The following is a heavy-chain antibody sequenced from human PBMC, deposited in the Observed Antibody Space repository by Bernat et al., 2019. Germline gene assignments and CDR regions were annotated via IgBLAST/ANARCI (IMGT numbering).Heavy chain of an antibody. D-gene: IGHD3-10*01. J-gene: IGHJ4*02. CDR2: IYYSGST. V-gene: IGHV4-39*01. CDR1: GGSISSSSYY. CDR3: ARRPGYYFDY. Sequence: QLQLQESGPGLVKPSETLSLTCTVSGGSISSSSYYWGWIRQPPGKGLEWIGSIYYSGSTYYNPSLKSRVTISVDTSKNQFSLKLGSVTTADTAVYYCARRPGYYFDYWGQGTLVTVSS.